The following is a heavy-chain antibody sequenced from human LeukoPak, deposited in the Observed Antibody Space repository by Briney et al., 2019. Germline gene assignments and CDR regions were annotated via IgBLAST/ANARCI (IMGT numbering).Heavy chain of an antibody. V-gene: IGHV1-69*04. CDR1: GGTFSSYA. Sequence: GASVKVSCKASGGTFSSYAISWVRQAPGQGLESMGRIIPILGIANYAQKFQGRVTITADKSTSTAYMELSSLRSEDTAVYYCARGGRLVGATKASGDFDYWGQGTLVTVSS. J-gene: IGHJ4*02. CDR2: IIPILGIA. D-gene: IGHD1-26*01. CDR3: ARGGRLVGATKASGDFDY.